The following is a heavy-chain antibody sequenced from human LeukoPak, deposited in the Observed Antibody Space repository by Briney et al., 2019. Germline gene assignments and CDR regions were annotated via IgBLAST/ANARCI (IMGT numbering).Heavy chain of an antibody. J-gene: IGHJ6*03. CDR3: AKDHMAYCGGDCCYYYYYMDV. V-gene: IGHV3-30*02. D-gene: IGHD2-21*02. CDR1: GFTFSSYG. Sequence: GGSLRLSCAASGFTFSSYGMHWVRQAPGKGLEWVAFIRYDGSNKYYADSVKGRFTISRDNSKNTLYLQMNSLRAEDTAVYYCAKDHMAYCGGDCCYYYYYMDVWGKGTTVTISS. CDR2: IRYDGSNK.